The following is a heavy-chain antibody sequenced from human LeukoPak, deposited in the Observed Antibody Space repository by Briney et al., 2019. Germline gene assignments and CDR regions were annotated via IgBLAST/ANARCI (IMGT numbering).Heavy chain of an antibody. J-gene: IGHJ4*02. CDR2: ISGSGGST. CDR3: ARVGAVAGPQHIDY. Sequence: GGSLRLSCAASGFTFSSYAMSWVRQAPGKGLEWVSAISGSGGSTYYADSVKGRFTISRDNSKNTLYLQMNSLRAEDTAVYYCARVGAVAGPQHIDYWGQGTLVTVSS. D-gene: IGHD6-19*01. CDR1: GFTFSSYA. V-gene: IGHV3-23*01.